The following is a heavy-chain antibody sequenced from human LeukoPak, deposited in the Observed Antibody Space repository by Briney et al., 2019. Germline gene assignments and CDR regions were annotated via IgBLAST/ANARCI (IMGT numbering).Heavy chain of an antibody. Sequence: GRSLRLSCAASGFTFSNYGMHWVRQAPGKGLEWVSYISSSGSTIYYAYSVKGRFTISRDNAKNSLYLQMNSLRAEDTAVYYCAELGITMIGGVWGKGTTVTISS. CDR1: GFTFSNYG. CDR3: AELGITMIGGV. V-gene: IGHV3-48*04. CDR2: ISSSGSTI. D-gene: IGHD3-10*02. J-gene: IGHJ6*04.